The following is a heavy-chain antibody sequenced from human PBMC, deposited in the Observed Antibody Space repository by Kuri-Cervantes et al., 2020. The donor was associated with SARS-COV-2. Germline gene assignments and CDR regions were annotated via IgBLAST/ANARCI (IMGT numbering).Heavy chain of an antibody. CDR3: ARDGEQLVLPPFYYMDV. D-gene: IGHD6-6*01. V-gene: IGHV4-59*11. Sequence: ESLKISCTVSGGSISSHYWSWIRQPPGKGLEWIGYIYYSGSTNYNPSLKSRVTISVDTSKNQFSLKLSSVTAADTAVYYCARDGEQLVLPPFYYMDVWGKGTTVTVSS. CDR1: GGSISSHY. J-gene: IGHJ6*03. CDR2: IYYSGST.